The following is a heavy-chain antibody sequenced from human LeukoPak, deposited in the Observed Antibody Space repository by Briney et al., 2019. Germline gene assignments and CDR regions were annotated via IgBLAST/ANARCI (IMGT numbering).Heavy chain of an antibody. Sequence: GGSLRLSCVASGINFNDAWMAWVRQAPGTGLDWVGRIKSKRDGGTIDYAAPVKGRFTISGDDSKNTLYVEMNSLKTEDTAVYYCTADLPGVTTNYGVDFWGQGTTVTVSS. CDR2: IKSKRDGGTI. D-gene: IGHD4-17*01. CDR3: TADLPGVTTNYGVDF. V-gene: IGHV3-15*01. J-gene: IGHJ6*02. CDR1: GINFNDAW.